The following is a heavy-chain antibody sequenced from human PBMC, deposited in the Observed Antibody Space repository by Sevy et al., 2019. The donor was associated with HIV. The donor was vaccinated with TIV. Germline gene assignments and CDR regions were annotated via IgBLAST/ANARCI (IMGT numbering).Heavy chain of an antibody. V-gene: IGHV3-30*04. CDR1: GFTFSIYV. Sequence: GGSLRLSCAASGFTFSIYVIHWVRQAPGKGLEWVAVISSDGTKEYYADSVKGRFTISRDNSKKTLYLQMNSLRAEDTALYYCAKYAGDFPHFDYWGQGTLVTVSS. CDR2: ISSDGTKE. CDR3: AKYAGDFPHFDY. D-gene: IGHD7-27*01. J-gene: IGHJ4*02.